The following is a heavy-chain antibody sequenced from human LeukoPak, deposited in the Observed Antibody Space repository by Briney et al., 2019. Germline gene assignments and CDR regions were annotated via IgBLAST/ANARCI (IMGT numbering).Heavy chain of an antibody. CDR1: GDSISSGSYY. CDR2: IYTSGST. CDR3: ATVRGARGFGELDY. V-gene: IGHV4-61*02. J-gene: IGHJ4*02. Sequence: KPSQTLSLTCTVSGDSISSGSYYWSWIRQPAGKGLEWIGRIYTSGSTNYNPSLKSRVTISVDKSKNQFSLKLSSVTAADTAVYYCATVRGARGFGELDYWGQGTLVTVSS. D-gene: IGHD3-10*01.